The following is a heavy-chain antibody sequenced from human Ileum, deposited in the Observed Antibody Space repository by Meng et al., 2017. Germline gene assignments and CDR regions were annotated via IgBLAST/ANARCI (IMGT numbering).Heavy chain of an antibody. D-gene: IGHD3-22*01. Sequence: QVQPQESGPRLGKPLGTLSLTCAVAGTWWSWVRQPPGKGLEWIGEIFQSGRTNYNPSLKSRVTISIDKSKSQISLQLSAVTAADTAVYSCATSNDRDVYYLGYWGQGTLVTVSS. CDR3: ATSNDRDVYYLGY. CDR2: IFQSGRT. V-gene: IGHV4-4*02. CDR1: GTW. J-gene: IGHJ4*02.